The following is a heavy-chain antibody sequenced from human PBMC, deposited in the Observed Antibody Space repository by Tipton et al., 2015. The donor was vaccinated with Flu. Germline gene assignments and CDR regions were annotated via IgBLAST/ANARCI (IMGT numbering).Heavy chain of an antibody. CDR1: GYTFTGYY. Sequence: QLVQSGAEVKKPGASVKVSFKASGYTFTGYYMHWVQQAPGQGLEWMGRINPNSGGTNYAQKLQGRVTMNRDTSISTAYMELSRLRCDDRAVYYCARDPPPISGSLSYYYYYGMDVWGQGTTVTVSS. CDR2: INPNSGGT. J-gene: IGHJ6*02. V-gene: IGHV1-2*06. CDR3: ARDPPPISGSLSYYYYYGMDV. D-gene: IGHD1-26*01.